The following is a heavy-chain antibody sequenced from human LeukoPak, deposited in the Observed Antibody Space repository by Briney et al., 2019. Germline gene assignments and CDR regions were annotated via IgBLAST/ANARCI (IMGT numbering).Heavy chain of an antibody. CDR1: GLTVSSIH. D-gene: IGHD2-21*02. CDR2: TYTGGNS. V-gene: IGHV3-53*01. CDR3: SRDSSSSCGGDCYSGLDV. J-gene: IGHJ6*02. Sequence: GGSLRLSCAASGLTVSSIHMVWVRQAPGKGLEWVSVTYTGGNSYYADPVKGRFIISRDNAKNTLYLQMNSLRAEDTAVYYCSRDSSSSCGGDCYSGLDVWGQGTTVTVSS.